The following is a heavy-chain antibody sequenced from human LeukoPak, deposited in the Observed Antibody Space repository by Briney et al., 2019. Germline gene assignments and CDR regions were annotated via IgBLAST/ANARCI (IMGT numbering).Heavy chain of an antibody. CDR3: ARQYYDSSGYYYRDAFDI. CDR2: IYYSGST. D-gene: IGHD3-22*01. J-gene: IGHJ3*02. Sequence: ETSETLSLTCTVSGGSISSYYWSWIRQPPGKGLEWIGYIYYSGSTNYNPSLKSRVTISVDTSKNQFSLKLSSVTAADTAVYYCARQYYDSSGYYYRDAFDIWGQGTMVTVSS. V-gene: IGHV4-59*08. CDR1: GGSISSYY.